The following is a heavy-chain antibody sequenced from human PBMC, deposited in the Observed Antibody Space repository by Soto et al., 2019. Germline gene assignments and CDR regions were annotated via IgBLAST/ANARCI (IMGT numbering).Heavy chain of an antibody. V-gene: IGHV4-30-4*01. CDR3: ARDRSNSPDYFDY. Sequence: SETLSLTCTVSGGSISSDDYYWSWIRQPPGKGLEWIGYIYFSGRTDYNPSLKSRLTMSLDTSKNQFSLKLSSVSAADTAVYYCARDRSNSPDYFDYWGQGTLVTVPQ. CDR2: IYFSGRT. CDR1: GGSISSDDYY. D-gene: IGHD6-6*01. J-gene: IGHJ4*02.